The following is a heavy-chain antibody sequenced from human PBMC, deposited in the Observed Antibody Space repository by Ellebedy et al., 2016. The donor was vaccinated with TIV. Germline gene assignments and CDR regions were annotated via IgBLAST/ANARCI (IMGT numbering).Heavy chain of an antibody. CDR2: ISGSGGST. V-gene: IGHV3-23*01. Sequence: GESLKISCAASGFTFSSYAMSWVRQAPGKGLEWVSAISGSGGSTYYADSVKGRFTISRDNSKNTLYLQMNSLRAEDTAVYYCAKDGPVVGRTYGMDVWGQGTTVTVSS. CDR3: AKDGPVVGRTYGMDV. CDR1: GFTFSSYA. J-gene: IGHJ6*02. D-gene: IGHD2-15*01.